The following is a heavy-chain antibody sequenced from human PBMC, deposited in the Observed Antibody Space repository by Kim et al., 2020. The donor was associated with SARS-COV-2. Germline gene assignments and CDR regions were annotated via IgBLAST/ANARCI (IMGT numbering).Heavy chain of an antibody. CDR3: ARGGPY. V-gene: IGHV3-7*04. CDR2: IKQDGSEK. Sequence: GGSLRLSCAASGFTLSSYWMSWVRQAPGKGLEWVANIKQDGSEKYYVDSVKGRFTISRDNAKTSLYLQMNSLRAEDTAVYYCARGGPYWGPGTLVTVSS. CDR1: GFTLSSYW. J-gene: IGHJ4*02.